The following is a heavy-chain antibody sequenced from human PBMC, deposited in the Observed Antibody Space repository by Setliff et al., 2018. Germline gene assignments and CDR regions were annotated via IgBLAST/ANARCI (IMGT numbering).Heavy chain of an antibody. CDR2: IYAGDSDT. CDR3: ARLGSSSWYNDVFDF. Sequence: GESLTISCKGSGYTFSNYWVGWVRQMPGKGLEWMGVIYAGDSDTRYSPSFQGRVTFSADKSISTDYLQWSTLKASDTAMYYCARLGSSSWYNDVFDFWGPGTMVTVSS. D-gene: IGHD6-13*01. J-gene: IGHJ3*01. CDR1: GYTFSNYW. V-gene: IGHV5-51*01.